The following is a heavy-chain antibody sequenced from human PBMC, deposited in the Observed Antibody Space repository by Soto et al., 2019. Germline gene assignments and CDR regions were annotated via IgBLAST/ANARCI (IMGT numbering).Heavy chain of an antibody. CDR3: AGSGRDGYPRPPDY. V-gene: IGHV1-69*12. CDR1: GGTFSSYA. Sequence: QVQLVQSGAEVKKPGSSVKVSCKASGGTFSSYAISWVRQAPGQGLEWMGGIIPIFGTANYAQKFQGRGTXXAXEXXSTAYMELSSLRSADTVGYYCAGSGRDGYPRPPDYWGQGPLVTVSS. D-gene: IGHD5-12*01. J-gene: IGHJ4*02. CDR2: IIPIFGTA.